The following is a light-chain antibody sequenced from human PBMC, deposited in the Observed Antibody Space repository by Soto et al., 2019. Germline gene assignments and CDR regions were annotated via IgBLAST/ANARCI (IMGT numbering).Light chain of an antibody. Sequence: SYELTQPLSVSVALGQTARITCGGNNIGSKNVHWYQQKPGQAPVLVIYRDSNRPSGIPERFSGSNSGNTATLTISRAQAGDEADSYCQVWDSNVVFGGGTKLTVL. CDR1: NIGSKN. V-gene: IGLV3-9*01. CDR2: RDS. J-gene: IGLJ2*01. CDR3: QVWDSNVV.